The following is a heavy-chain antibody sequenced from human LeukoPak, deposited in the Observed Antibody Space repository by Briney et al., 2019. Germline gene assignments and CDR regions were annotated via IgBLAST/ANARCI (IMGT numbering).Heavy chain of an antibody. J-gene: IGHJ4*02. Sequence: SETLSLTCTVSGGSISSSSYYWGWIRQPPGKGLEWIGSIYYSGSTYYNPSLKSRVTISVDTSKNQFSLKLSSVTAADTAVYYCARDSHYYDSSGYYDYWGQGTLVTVSS. CDR3: ARDSHYYDSSGYYDY. CDR1: GGSISSSSYY. CDR2: IYYSGST. V-gene: IGHV4-39*07. D-gene: IGHD3-22*01.